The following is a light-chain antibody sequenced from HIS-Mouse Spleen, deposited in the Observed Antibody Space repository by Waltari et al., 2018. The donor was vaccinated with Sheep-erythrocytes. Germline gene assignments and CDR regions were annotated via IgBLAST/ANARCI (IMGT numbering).Light chain of an antibody. V-gene: IGLV3-10*01. CDR2: EDS. Sequence: SYELTQLPSVSVSPGQTARIPCAGGALPKKYDYWYQQKSGQAPVLVSYEDSKRPSGIPERFSGSSSGTMATLTISGAQVEDEADYYCYSTDSSGNHRVFGTGTKVTVL. CDR1: ALPKKY. CDR3: YSTDSSGNHRV. J-gene: IGLJ1*01.